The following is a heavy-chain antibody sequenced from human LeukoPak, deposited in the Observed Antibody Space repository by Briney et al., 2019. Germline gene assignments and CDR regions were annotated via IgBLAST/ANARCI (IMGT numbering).Heavy chain of an antibody. CDR3: ARGFIIAAALWGISTNWFDP. CDR1: GYTFTSYY. D-gene: IGHD6-13*01. J-gene: IGHJ5*02. Sequence: ASVKVSCKTSGYTFTSYYIHWLRQAPGQRFEWMGWSDPKSGATKYEHFQGRVTMTRDTSISTAYMELSSLRSEDTAVYYCARGFIIAAALWGISTNWFDPWGQGTLVTVSS. CDR2: SDPKSGAT. V-gene: IGHV1-2*02.